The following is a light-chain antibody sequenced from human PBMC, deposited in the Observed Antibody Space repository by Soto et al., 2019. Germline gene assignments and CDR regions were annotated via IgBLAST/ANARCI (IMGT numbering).Light chain of an antibody. J-gene: IGKJ5*01. CDR2: GAS. CDR3: QQYHNWLPIT. V-gene: IGKV3-15*01. CDR1: VSVRTD. Sequence: IVMTHSPDTLSLSPWGRATLYCRASVSVRTDLAWYQQKPGHAPRLLMYGASTGATGVPARFSGSGSGSEFSLTINTLQSEDFAVYYCQQYHNWLPITFGQGTRLRL.